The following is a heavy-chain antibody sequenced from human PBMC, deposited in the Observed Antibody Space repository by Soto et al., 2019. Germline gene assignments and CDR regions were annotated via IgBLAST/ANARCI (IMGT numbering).Heavy chain of an antibody. J-gene: IGHJ4*02. V-gene: IGHV3-53*04. D-gene: IGHD4-4*01. Sequence: EVQLVESGGGLVQPGGSLRLSCAASGFTVRSNYMSWVRQAPGKGLEWVSVIYSGGGTYYADSVKGRFTISRHNSKNTRYIQMNSLRAEDTAVYYCASLDLNNYSNYGAALDYWGQGTLVTVS. CDR1: GFTVRSNY. CDR3: ASLDLNNYSNYGAALDY. CDR2: IYSGGGT.